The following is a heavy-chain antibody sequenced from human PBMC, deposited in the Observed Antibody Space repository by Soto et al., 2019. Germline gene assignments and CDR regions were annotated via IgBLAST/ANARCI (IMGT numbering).Heavy chain of an antibody. D-gene: IGHD3-10*01. Sequence: GGSLRLSCASSGFTFSSHGMHWVRQAPGKGLEWVAVISYDGSSKYYADSVKGRFTVSRDSSKNTLFLQMNNLRAEDTVVYYCAKALYASGTKHYNYYYAMDVWGQGTTVTVSS. CDR1: GFTFSSHG. V-gene: IGHV3-30*18. J-gene: IGHJ6*02. CDR3: AKALYASGTKHYNYYYAMDV. CDR2: ISYDGSSK.